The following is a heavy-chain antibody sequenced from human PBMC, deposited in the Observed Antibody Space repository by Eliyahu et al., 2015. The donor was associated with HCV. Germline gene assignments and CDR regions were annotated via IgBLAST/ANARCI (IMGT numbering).Heavy chain of an antibody. CDR2: IGTAGDT. CDR3: ARGLVEGYSSSLPHYYYGMDV. J-gene: IGHJ6*04. V-gene: IGHV3-13*01. Sequence: EVQLVESGGGLVQPGGSLRLSCAASGFTFSSYDMHWVRQATGKGLEWVSAIGTAGDTYYPGSVKGRFTISRENAKNSLYLQMNSLRAGDTAVYYCARGLVEGYSSSLPHYYYGMDVWGKGTTVTVSS. CDR1: GFTFSSYD. D-gene: IGHD6-13*01.